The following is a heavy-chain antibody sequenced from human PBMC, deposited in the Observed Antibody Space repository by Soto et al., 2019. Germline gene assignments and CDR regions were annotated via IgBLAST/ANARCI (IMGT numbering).Heavy chain of an antibody. CDR3: ARVGYYDFWSGYSGPYYMDV. Sequence: SETLSLTCAVYGGSFSGYYWSWIRQPPGKGLEWIGEINHSGSTNYNPSLKSRVTISVDTSKNQFSLKLSSVTAPDTAVYYCARVGYYDFWSGYSGPYYMDVWGKGTPVTVSS. V-gene: IGHV4-34*01. D-gene: IGHD3-3*01. CDR2: INHSGST. J-gene: IGHJ6*03. CDR1: GGSFSGYY.